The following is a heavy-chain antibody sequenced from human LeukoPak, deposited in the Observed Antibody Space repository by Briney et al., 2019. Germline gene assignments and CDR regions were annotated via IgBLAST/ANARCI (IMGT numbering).Heavy chain of an antibody. CDR3: AKGGDGSGSYGIDY. J-gene: IGHJ4*02. CDR2: IYHSGST. D-gene: IGHD3-10*01. V-gene: IGHV4-30-2*05. CDR1: GGSISSGGYY. Sequence: PSQTLSLTCTVSGGSISSGGYYWSWIRQPPGKGLEWIGYIYHSGSTYYNPSLKSRVTISVDTSKNQFSLKLSSVTAADTAVYYCAKGGDGSGSYGIDYWGQGTLVTVSS.